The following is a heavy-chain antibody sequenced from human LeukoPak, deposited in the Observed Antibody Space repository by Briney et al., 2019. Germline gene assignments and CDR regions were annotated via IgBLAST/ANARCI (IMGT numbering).Heavy chain of an antibody. D-gene: IGHD3-22*01. Sequence: SVKVSFTASGGTFSSYAISWVRQAPGQGLEWMGGIIPIFGTANYAQKFQGRVTITADESTSTAYMELSSLRSEDTAVYYCAGYDSSSYYLWYFDYWGQGTLVTVSS. CDR3: AGYDSSSYYLWYFDY. CDR1: GGTFSSYA. V-gene: IGHV1-69*13. CDR2: IIPIFGTA. J-gene: IGHJ4*02.